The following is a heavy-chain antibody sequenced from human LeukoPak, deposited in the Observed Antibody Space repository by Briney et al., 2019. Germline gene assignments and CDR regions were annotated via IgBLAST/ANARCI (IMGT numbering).Heavy chain of an antibody. CDR2: IRYDGSNK. Sequence: GGSLRLSCAASGFTFSSYGMHWVRQAPGKGLEWVAFIRYDGSNKYYADSVKGRFTISRDNSKNTLYLQMNSLRAEDTAVYYCAREQWELRAAFLDYWGQGTLVTVSS. V-gene: IGHV3-30*02. J-gene: IGHJ4*02. CDR3: AREQWELRAAFLDY. CDR1: GFTFSSYG. D-gene: IGHD1-26*01.